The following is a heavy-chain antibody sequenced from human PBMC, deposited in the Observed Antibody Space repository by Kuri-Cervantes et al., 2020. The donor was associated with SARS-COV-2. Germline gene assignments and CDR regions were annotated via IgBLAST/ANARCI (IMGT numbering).Heavy chain of an antibody. D-gene: IGHD2-2*01. CDR3: AREIEGFIGYCSSTSCPIDY. V-gene: IGHV3-7*01. CDR1: GFTFSSYW. J-gene: IGHJ4*02. CDR2: IKQDGSEK. Sequence: GESLKISCAASGFTFSSYWMSWVRQAPGKGLEWVANIKQDGSEKYYVDSVKGRFTISRDNAKNSLYLQMNSLRAEDTAVYYCAREIEGFIGYCSSTSCPIDYWGQGTLVTVSS.